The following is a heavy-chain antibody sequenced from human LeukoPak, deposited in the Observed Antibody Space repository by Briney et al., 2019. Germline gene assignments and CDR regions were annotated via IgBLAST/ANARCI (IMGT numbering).Heavy chain of an antibody. CDR3: AKDTYDSSGYYYEPPFDY. Sequence: GGSLRLSCAASGFTFSSFAMSWVRQAPGKGLEWVSVISGSGGSTFNADSVKGRFTISRDNSKDTVYLQMNSLRAEDTAVYYCAKDTYDSSGYYYEPPFDYWGQGTLVTVSS. J-gene: IGHJ4*02. V-gene: IGHV3-23*01. CDR2: ISGSGGST. CDR1: GFTFSSFA. D-gene: IGHD3-22*01.